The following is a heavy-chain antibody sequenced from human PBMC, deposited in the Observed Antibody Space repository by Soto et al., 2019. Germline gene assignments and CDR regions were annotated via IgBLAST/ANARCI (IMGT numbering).Heavy chain of an antibody. D-gene: IGHD3-3*01. V-gene: IGHV4-30-4*01. J-gene: IGHJ5*02. Sequence: QVQLQESGPGLVKPSQTLSLTCTVSGGSISSGDYYWSWIRQPPGKGLEWIGYIYYSGSTYYNPSLKSRVTISVDTSKNQFSLKLSSVTAADTAVYYCAGAAGYDFWSGYYGPHWFDPWGQGTLVTVSS. CDR1: GGSISSGDYY. CDR2: IYYSGST. CDR3: AGAAGYDFWSGYYGPHWFDP.